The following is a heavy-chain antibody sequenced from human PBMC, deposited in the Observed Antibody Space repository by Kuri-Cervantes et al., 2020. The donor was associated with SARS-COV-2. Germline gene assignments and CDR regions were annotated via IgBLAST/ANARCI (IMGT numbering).Heavy chain of an antibody. CDR2: ISGSGGST. CDR1: GFTFSSYA. CDR3: TTSPRYYYDSSGQSRSFDY. Sequence: GESLKISCAASGFTFSSYAMSWVRQAPGKGLEWVSAISGSGGSTYYADSVKGRFTISRDNSKNTLYLQMNSLRAEDTAVYYCTTSPRYYYDSSGQSRSFDYWGQGTLVTVSS. D-gene: IGHD3-22*01. V-gene: IGHV3-23*01. J-gene: IGHJ4*02.